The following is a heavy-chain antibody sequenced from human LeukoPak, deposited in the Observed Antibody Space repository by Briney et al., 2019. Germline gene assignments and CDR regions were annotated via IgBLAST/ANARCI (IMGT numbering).Heavy chain of an antibody. CDR3: ARDSYYYDSSGYYRDAFDI. CDR2: IYHSGIT. D-gene: IGHD3-22*01. V-gene: IGHV4-38-2*02. CDR1: GYSISSGYY. Sequence: SETLSLTCTVSGYSISSGYYWGWIRQPPGKGLEWIGSIYHSGITYYNPSLKSRVTISLDTSKNQFSLKLSSVTAADTAVYYCARDSYYYDSSGYYRDAFDIWGQGTMVTVSS. J-gene: IGHJ3*02.